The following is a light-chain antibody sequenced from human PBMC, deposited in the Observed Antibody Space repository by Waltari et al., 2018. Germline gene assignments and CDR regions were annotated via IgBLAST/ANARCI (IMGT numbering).Light chain of an antibody. Sequence: QSALTQPPSVSGSPGQYVTISCTGTSSDVGSYNRVSWYQQPPDTAPKLIIYEVRDRPSGVPDRFSGSKSANTAFLTISGLQAEDEADYFCSSYTSSSTWVFGTGTKVTVL. CDR3: SSYTSSSTWV. V-gene: IGLV2-18*02. J-gene: IGLJ1*01. CDR2: EVR. CDR1: SSDVGSYNR.